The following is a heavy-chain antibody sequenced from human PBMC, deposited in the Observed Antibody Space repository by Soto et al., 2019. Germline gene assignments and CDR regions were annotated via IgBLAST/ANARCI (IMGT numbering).Heavy chain of an antibody. D-gene: IGHD3-10*01. CDR2: INTYNGDT. CDR1: GYTFTSYG. CDR3: ARETYGSGSYHSAFDI. Sequence: QVHLVQSGTEVKKPGASVKVSCKASGYTFTSYGIPWVRQAPGQGLEWMGWINTYNGDTNFAQSVQGRVTMTTDTSTSTAYMELRSLRSDDTAVYYCARETYGSGSYHSAFDIWGQGTKVAVSS. V-gene: IGHV1-18*01. J-gene: IGHJ3*02.